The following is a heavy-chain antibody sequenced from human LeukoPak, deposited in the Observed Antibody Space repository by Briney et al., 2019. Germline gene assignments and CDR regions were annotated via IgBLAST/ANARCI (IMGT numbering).Heavy chain of an antibody. V-gene: IGHV3-23*01. D-gene: IGHD1-26*01. CDR2: ISIAGTTT. CDR1: GFTFSSYA. CDR3: VKGTSGWEQGLDY. J-gene: IGHJ4*02. Sequence: PGGSLGLSCAASGFTFSSYAMSWVRQAPGKGLEWVSAISIAGTTTYYADSVEGRFTISRDNSRNTMYLQMDSLGVEDTALYYCVKGTSGWEQGLDYWGQGTLVTVSS.